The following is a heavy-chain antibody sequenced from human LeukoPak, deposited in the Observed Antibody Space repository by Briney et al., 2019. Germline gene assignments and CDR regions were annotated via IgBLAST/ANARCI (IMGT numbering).Heavy chain of an antibody. Sequence: GASVKDSCKASGYTFTSYVFNRVRAATGQGLEWMGWMNPNSGNTGYVHTFLGRVTITRNTSISTAYMELSSLRSEDTAVYYCARGLEGTLSDTIFGVVIIYYYYYMDVWGKGTTVTVPS. CDR1: GYTFTSYV. D-gene: IGHD3-3*01. CDR2: MNPNSGNT. J-gene: IGHJ6*03. V-gene: IGHV1-8*03. CDR3: ARGLEGTLSDTIFGVVIIYYYYYMDV.